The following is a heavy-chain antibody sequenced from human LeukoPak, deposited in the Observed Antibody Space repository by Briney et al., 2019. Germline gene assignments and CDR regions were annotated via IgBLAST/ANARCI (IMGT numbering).Heavy chain of an antibody. CDR1: GFSLSTSGVG. CDR3: AHRRDWYSSSHGPFDY. CDR2: IYWNDDK. Sequence: SGPTLVNPTQTLTLTCTFSGFSLSTSGVGVGWIRQPPGKALEWLALIYWNDDKRYSPSLKSRLTITKDTSKNQVVLTMTNMDPVDTATYYCAHRRDWYSSSHGPFDYWGQGTLVTVSS. V-gene: IGHV2-5*01. D-gene: IGHD6-13*01. J-gene: IGHJ4*02.